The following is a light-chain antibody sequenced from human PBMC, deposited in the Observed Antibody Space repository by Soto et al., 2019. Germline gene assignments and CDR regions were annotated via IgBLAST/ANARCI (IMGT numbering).Light chain of an antibody. CDR2: GAS. Sequence: ETVMTQSPATLYVSPGERATLSCRASQSVTSKLAWYQEKPGQAPRLLIYGASTRATGTPARFSGSESGTEFTLTISSLQSEDFAVYYCQQYNNWPPTFGQGTKLEIK. CDR3: QQYNNWPPT. J-gene: IGKJ2*01. CDR1: QSVTSK. V-gene: IGKV3-15*01.